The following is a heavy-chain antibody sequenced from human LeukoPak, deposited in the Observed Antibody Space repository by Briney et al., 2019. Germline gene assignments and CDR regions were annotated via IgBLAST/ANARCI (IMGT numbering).Heavy chain of an antibody. CDR1: GFTFSSYA. Sequence: PGGSLRLSCAASGFTFSSYAMSWVRQAPGKGLEWVSTTTTAGGNTYYADSVRGRFAISRDNSKNMLYLQMNSLRAEDTAVYYCAKVGDGKPIVVVAASFDYWGQGTLVTVSS. CDR2: TTTAGGNT. J-gene: IGHJ4*02. D-gene: IGHD2-15*01. V-gene: IGHV3-23*01. CDR3: AKVGDGKPIVVVAASFDY.